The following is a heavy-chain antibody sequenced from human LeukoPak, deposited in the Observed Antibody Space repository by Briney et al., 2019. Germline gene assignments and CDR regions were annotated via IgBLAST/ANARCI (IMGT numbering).Heavy chain of an antibody. CDR1: GFTFSSYG. Sequence: GGSLRLSCAASGFTFSSYGMHWVRQAPGKGLEWAAVISYDGSNKYYADSVKGRFTISRDNSKNTLYLQMNSLRAEDTAVYYCAKDPRPYYDSSGYLTWYFDYWGQGTLVTVSP. J-gene: IGHJ4*02. D-gene: IGHD3-22*01. CDR3: AKDPRPYYDSSGYLTWYFDY. V-gene: IGHV3-30*18. CDR2: ISYDGSNK.